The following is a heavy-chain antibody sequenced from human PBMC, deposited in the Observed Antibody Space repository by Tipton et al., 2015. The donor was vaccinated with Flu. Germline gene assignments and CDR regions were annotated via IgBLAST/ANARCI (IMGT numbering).Heavy chain of an antibody. CDR3: ARDIIGDYGGD. Sequence: SLRLSCAASGFTFSSYEMNWVRQAPGKGLAWVSYISGSGSTIYYADSVKGRFTISRDNAKNSLYLQMNSLRAEDTAVYYCARDIIGDYGGDWGQGTLVTVSS. J-gene: IGHJ4*02. V-gene: IGHV3-48*03. CDR1: GFTFSSYE. D-gene: IGHD4/OR15-4a*01. CDR2: ISGSGSTI.